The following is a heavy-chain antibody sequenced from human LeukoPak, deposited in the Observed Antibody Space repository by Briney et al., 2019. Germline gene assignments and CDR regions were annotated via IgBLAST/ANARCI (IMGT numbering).Heavy chain of an antibody. Sequence: PGGSLRLSCAASGFTFSSYAMSWVRQAPGKGLEWVSSISRSSYIYYADSVKGRFTISRDNAKNSLYLQMNSLRAEDTAVYYCARGNIVIVPAAIEDYSYYYYMDVWGKGTTVTVSS. J-gene: IGHJ6*03. D-gene: IGHD2-2*02. CDR3: ARGNIVIVPAAIEDYSYYYYMDV. CDR1: GFTFSSYA. CDR2: ISRSSYI. V-gene: IGHV3-21*01.